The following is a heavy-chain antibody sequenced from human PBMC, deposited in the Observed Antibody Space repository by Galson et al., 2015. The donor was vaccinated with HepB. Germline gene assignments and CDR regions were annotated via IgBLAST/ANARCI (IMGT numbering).Heavy chain of an antibody. J-gene: IGHJ6*03. Sequence: LRLSCAASGFTFSSYAMSWVRQAPGKGPEWVSAISGSGGSTYYADSVKGRFTISRDNSKNTLYLQMNSLRAEDTAVYYCAKMVGALYYYYMDVWGKGTTVTVSS. D-gene: IGHD1-26*01. CDR3: AKMVGALYYYYMDV. CDR2: ISGSGGST. V-gene: IGHV3-23*01. CDR1: GFTFSSYA.